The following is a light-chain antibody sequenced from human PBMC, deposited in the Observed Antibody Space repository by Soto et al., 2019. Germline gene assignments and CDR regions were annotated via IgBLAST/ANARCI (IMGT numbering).Light chain of an antibody. Sequence: EIVLTQSPGTLSLSPGERATLSCRASQSVSANYLAWYQQKPGQAPRFLIYGASSRATGIPDRFSGSGSGTDFTLTISRLEPEDFSVYYCQQSGSSPPTFGQGTKVKSK. CDR3: QQSGSSPPT. V-gene: IGKV3-20*01. CDR1: QSVSANY. J-gene: IGKJ1*01. CDR2: GAS.